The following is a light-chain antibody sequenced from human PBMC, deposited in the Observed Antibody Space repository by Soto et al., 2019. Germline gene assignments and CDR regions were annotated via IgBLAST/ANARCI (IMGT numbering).Light chain of an antibody. CDR1: YSNIGSNF. CDR3: PSWDVSLDGPV. CDR2: SIN. J-gene: IGLJ3*02. V-gene: IGLV1-44*01. Sequence: QSVLTQPPSASATPGQTVTISCSGRYSNIGSNFVSWYQRLPGTAPKLLIYSINQRPPGGPDRFSGSKSGTSASLTISGLQSEDEADYFCPSWDVSLDGPVFGGGTKLTVL.